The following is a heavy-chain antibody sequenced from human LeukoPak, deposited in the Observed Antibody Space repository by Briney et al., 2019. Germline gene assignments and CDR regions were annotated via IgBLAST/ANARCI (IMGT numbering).Heavy chain of an antibody. CDR2: INPNSGGT. Sequence: ASVKVSCKASGYTFTGYYMHWVRQAPGQGLEWMGWINPNSGGTNYAQKFQGRVTMTRDTSISTAYMELSRLRSDDTAVYYCARDRPDFYYYDSSGYYRQAHFDYWGQGTLVTVSS. D-gene: IGHD3-22*01. J-gene: IGHJ4*02. CDR3: ARDRPDFYYYDSSGYYRQAHFDY. V-gene: IGHV1-2*02. CDR1: GYTFTGYY.